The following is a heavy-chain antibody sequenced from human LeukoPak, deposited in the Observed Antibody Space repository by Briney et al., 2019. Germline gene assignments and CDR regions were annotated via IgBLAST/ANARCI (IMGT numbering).Heavy chain of an antibody. J-gene: IGHJ4*02. CDR1: GFTFSDYE. Sequence: GGSLRLSCAASGFTFSDYEMNWVRQAPGKGLEWVSCICRSGSTIYSADSLKGRFTISRDTAKNPLYLQMNSLRAEDAAVYYCARRVIVVGLDYWGQGPVVTVSS. CDR3: ARRVIVVGLDY. CDR2: ICRSGSTI. D-gene: IGHD3-22*01. V-gene: IGHV3-48*03.